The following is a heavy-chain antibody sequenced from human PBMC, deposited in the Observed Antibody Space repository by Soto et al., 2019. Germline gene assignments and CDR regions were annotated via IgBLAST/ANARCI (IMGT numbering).Heavy chain of an antibody. V-gene: IGHV3-23*01. CDR3: AKVRPLMDCTLTSCLGAFDI. Sequence: EVQLLEAGGGLVQPGGSLRLSCAASGFTFSRYAMRWVRQAPVKGLEWDSAITASGDTTYYADSVKGRFTISRDNSKSTMYLQMNSLRAEDTAVYYCAKVRPLMDCTLTSCLGAFDIWGQGTMVTVSS. J-gene: IGHJ3*02. CDR1: GFTFSRYA. D-gene: IGHD2-2*01. CDR2: ITASGDTT.